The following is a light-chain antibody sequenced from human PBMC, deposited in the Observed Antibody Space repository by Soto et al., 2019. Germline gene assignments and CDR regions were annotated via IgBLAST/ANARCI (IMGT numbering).Light chain of an antibody. V-gene: IGKV3-20*01. CDR1: PSVTSSY. J-gene: IGKJ1*01. CDR2: SGS. CDR3: HQYGRSPT. Sequence: EIVLTQSPDTLSLSLGERATLSCRASPSVTSSYLAWFQHKPGQAPRLLIYSGSIRATGIPDRFSGSGSGTDFTLTISGLEPEDFAVYFCHQYGRSPTFGQGTKVEIK.